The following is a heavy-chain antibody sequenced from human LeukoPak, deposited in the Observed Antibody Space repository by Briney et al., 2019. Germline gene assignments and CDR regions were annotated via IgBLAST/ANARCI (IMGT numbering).Heavy chain of an antibody. Sequence: SETLSLTCAVYGGSFSGYYWSWIRQPPGKGLEWIGEIKCSGYTNYNPSLKSRVTISVDTFKNQFSLKLSSVTAADTAVYYCARGSCSSTSCYEDYYYYMDVWGKGNTVTVSS. CDR3: ARGSCSSTSCYEDYYYYMDV. J-gene: IGHJ6*03. CDR2: IKCSGYT. V-gene: IGHV4-34*01. D-gene: IGHD2-2*01. CDR1: GGSFSGYY.